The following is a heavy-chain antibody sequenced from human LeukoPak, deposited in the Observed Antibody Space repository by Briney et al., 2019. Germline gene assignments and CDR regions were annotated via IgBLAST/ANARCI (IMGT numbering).Heavy chain of an antibody. V-gene: IGHV4-39*01. CDR2: ISYSGSA. J-gene: IGHJ6*03. CDR1: GDSISSTEYY. CDR3: ARHGGYNSEHRFYYYNMDV. Sequence: PSETLSLTCTVFGDSISSTEYYWAWIRQPPGRGLEWIGSISYSGSAYYNPSLKSRVAMFVDTSTSQFSLKLTSVTAADTAIYYCARHGGYNSEHRFYYYNMDVWGKGTTVTISS. D-gene: IGHD5-18*01.